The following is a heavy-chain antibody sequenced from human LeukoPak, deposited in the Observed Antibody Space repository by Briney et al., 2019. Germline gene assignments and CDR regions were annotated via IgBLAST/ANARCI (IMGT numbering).Heavy chain of an antibody. CDR1: GDSITSYY. Sequence: SETLSLTCTVSGDSITSYYWSWIRQPPGKPLEWIAYIYYIGSTNYNPSLKSRVTISVDTSKNQFSLKLSSVTAADTAVYYCARVIAGAFDPWGQGTLVTVSS. V-gene: IGHV4-59*01. CDR2: IYYIGST. J-gene: IGHJ5*02. D-gene: IGHD6-13*01. CDR3: ARVIAGAFDP.